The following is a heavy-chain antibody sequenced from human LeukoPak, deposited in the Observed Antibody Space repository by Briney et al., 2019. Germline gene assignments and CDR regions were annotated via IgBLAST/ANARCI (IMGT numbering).Heavy chain of an antibody. CDR1: GGSISSSSYY. CDR3: ARDRYYYGSGSYPLDY. CDR2: IYTSGST. D-gene: IGHD3-10*01. J-gene: IGHJ4*02. V-gene: IGHV4-61*02. Sequence: PSETLSLTCTVSGGSISSSSYYWGWIRQPAGKGLEWIGRIYTSGSTNYNPSLKSRVTMSVDASKNQFSLKLSSVTAADTAVYYCARDRYYYGSGSYPLDYWGQGTLVTVSS.